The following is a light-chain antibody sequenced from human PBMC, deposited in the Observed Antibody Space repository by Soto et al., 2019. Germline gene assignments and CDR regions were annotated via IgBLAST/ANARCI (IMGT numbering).Light chain of an antibody. Sequence: QSALTQPASVSGSPGQSITISCTGTSSDVGSYNLVSWYQQHPGKAPKLMIYEDSKRPSGVSNRFFGSKSGNTASLTISGLQAEDEADYFCCSYARGSTVVFGGGTKVTVL. CDR2: EDS. J-gene: IGLJ3*02. CDR1: SSDVGSYNL. V-gene: IGLV2-23*01. CDR3: CSYARGSTVV.